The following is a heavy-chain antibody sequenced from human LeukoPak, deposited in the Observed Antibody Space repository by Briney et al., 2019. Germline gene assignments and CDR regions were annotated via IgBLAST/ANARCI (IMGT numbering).Heavy chain of an antibody. V-gene: IGHV3-23*01. CDR3: AKDPPGYSSGWYLDY. Sequence: GGSLRLSCAASGFTFSSYAMSWVRQAPGKGLEWVSAISGSGGSTYYADSVKGRFTISRDNSKNTLYLQMNSLRAEDMAVYYCAKDPPGYSSGWYLDYWGQGTLVTVSS. D-gene: IGHD6-19*01. J-gene: IGHJ4*02. CDR2: ISGSGGST. CDR1: GFTFSSYA.